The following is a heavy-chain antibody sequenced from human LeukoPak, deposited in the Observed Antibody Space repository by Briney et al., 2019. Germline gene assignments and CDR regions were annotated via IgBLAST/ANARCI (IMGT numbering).Heavy chain of an antibody. J-gene: IGHJ6*03. CDR2: INHSGST. Sequence: SETLSLSCAVYVGSFSGYYWSWIRQPPGKGLEWIGEINHSGSTNYNPTLKSRVTISVDTSKNQSSLKLRSVTAADTAVYYCARGRIAAAGSHYYYYMDVWGKGTTVTVSS. V-gene: IGHV4-34*01. CDR3: ARGRIAAAGSHYYYYMDV. D-gene: IGHD6-13*01. CDR1: VGSFSGYY.